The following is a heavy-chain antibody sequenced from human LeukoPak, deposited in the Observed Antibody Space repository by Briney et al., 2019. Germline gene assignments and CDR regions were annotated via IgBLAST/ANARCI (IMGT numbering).Heavy chain of an antibody. J-gene: IGHJ4*02. V-gene: IGHV5-10-1*01. D-gene: IGHD3-10*01. Sequence: GESLKISCKGSGYSFTSYWISWVRQMPGKCLEWMGRIDPSDSYTNYSPSFQGHVTISADKSISTAYLQWSSLKASDTAMYYCARKYGSGSPFDYWGQGTLVTVSA. CDR3: ARKYGSGSPFDY. CDR2: IDPSDSYT. CDR1: GYSFTSYW.